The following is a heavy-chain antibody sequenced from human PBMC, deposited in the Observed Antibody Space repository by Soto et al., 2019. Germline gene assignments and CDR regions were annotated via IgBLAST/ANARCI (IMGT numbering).Heavy chain of an antibody. CDR1: GGSMKAYY. D-gene: IGHD2-21*01. CDR3: ARDLHDYSV. V-gene: IGHV4-59*01. Sequence: SETLSLTCTVSGGSMKAYYWSWIRQPPGKGLEWIGYIYYNWNTNYNPSLKSRATISIDTSKKQFSLKLTSVTAADTAVYYCARDLHDYSVRGQGTLVTVSS. CDR2: IYYNWNT. J-gene: IGHJ1*01.